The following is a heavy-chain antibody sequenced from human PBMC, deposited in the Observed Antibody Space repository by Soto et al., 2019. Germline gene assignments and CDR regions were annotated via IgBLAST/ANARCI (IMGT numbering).Heavy chain of an antibody. J-gene: IGHJ6*02. D-gene: IGHD2-15*01. CDR2: INSDGTIT. V-gene: IGHV3-74*01. Sequence: EVQLVESGGDFVQPVGSLRLSCVASGFAFSSHWMYWVRQAPGKGLVWVSRINSDGTITNYADSVKGRFTISRHNAKNTLYLPMNSLRVEGTALYYCVRPPDQYSYYGLDVWGQGTTVIVS. CDR1: GFAFSSHW. CDR3: VRPPDQYSYYGLDV.